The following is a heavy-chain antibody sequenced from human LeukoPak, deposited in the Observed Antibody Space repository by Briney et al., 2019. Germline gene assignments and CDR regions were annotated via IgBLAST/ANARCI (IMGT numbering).Heavy chain of an antibody. V-gene: IGHV3-49*04. Sequence: PGGSLRLSCAASGFTFSSYSMNWVRQAPGKGLEWVGFIRSKAYGRTTEYAASVKGRFTISRDDSKSIAYLQMNSLKTEDTAVYYCTRGDGLLWFGELLEDDAKFDYWGQGTLVTVSS. CDR2: IRSKAYGRTT. CDR1: GFTFSSYS. D-gene: IGHD3-10*01. CDR3: TRGDGLLWFGELLEDDAKFDY. J-gene: IGHJ4*02.